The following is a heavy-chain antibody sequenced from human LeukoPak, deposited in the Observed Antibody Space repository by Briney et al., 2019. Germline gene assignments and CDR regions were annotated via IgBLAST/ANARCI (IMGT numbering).Heavy chain of an antibody. CDR3: AKEANRGYSYGTDAFDF. D-gene: IGHD5-18*01. V-gene: IGHV3-30*02. Sequence: GGSLRLSCAASGFTFSDYGIHWVRQAPGKGLEWVAFIRYHGSNKYYADSVKGRFTISRDNSKNTLNLQMNSLRAEDTAVYYCAKEANRGYSYGTDAFDFWGQGTMVTVSS. CDR1: GFTFSDYG. J-gene: IGHJ3*01. CDR2: IRYHGSNK.